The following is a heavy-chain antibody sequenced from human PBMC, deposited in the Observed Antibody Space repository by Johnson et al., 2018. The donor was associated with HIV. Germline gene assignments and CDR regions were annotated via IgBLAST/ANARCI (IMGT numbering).Heavy chain of an antibody. CDR1: GFTFSSYG. D-gene: IGHD3-3*01. V-gene: IGHV3-33*06. CDR3: AKEGWSTIFGVTYAFDI. CDR2: IKQDGSEK. J-gene: IGHJ3*02. Sequence: VESGGGVVQPGRSPRLSCAASGFTFSSYGMHWVRQAPGKGLEWVANIKQDGSEKYYVDSVKGRFTISRDNSKNTLYLQMNSLRVEDTAVYYCAKEGWSTIFGVTYAFDIWGQGTMVSVS.